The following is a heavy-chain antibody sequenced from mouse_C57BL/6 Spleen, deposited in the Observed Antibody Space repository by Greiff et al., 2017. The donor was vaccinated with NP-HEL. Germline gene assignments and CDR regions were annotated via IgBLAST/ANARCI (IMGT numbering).Heavy chain of an antibody. D-gene: IGHD2-4*01. CDR1: GYSITSGYY. J-gene: IGHJ4*01. CDR2: ISYDGSN. CDR3: AREGNYYDYFYYAMDY. V-gene: IGHV3-6*01. Sequence: ESGPGLVKPSQSLSLTCSVTGYSITSGYYWNWIRQFPGNKLEWMGYISYDGSNNYNPSLKNRISITRDTSKNQFFLKLNSVTTEDTATYYCAREGNYYDYFYYAMDYWGQGTSVTVSS.